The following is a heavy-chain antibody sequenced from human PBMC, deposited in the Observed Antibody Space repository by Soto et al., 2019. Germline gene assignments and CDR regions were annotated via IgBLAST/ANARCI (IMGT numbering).Heavy chain of an antibody. Sequence: ASVKVSCKASGYTFTSYAMHWVRQAPGQRLEWMGWINAGNGNTKYSQKFQGRVTITRDKSTSTAYMELSSLRSEDTAVYYCASPTVTGYYYYYMDVWGKGTTVTVSS. V-gene: IGHV1-3*01. J-gene: IGHJ6*03. CDR3: ASPTVTGYYYYYMDV. CDR1: GYTFTSYA. D-gene: IGHD4-4*01. CDR2: INAGNGNT.